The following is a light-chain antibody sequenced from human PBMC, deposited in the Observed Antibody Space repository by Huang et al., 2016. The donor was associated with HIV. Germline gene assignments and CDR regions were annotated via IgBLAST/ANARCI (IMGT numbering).Light chain of an antibody. CDR3: MQALQAPLT. CDR2: LGS. CDR1: QSLMYSNGYNY. Sequence: DIVMTQSPLSLPVTPGEPASISCRSSQSLMYSNGYNYLDWYVQKPGQSPQLLIYLGSYRASGVPDRFIGSGSGTDFTLKISTVEAEDVGVYYCMQALQAPLTFGGGTKVEI. J-gene: IGKJ4*01. V-gene: IGKV2-28*01.